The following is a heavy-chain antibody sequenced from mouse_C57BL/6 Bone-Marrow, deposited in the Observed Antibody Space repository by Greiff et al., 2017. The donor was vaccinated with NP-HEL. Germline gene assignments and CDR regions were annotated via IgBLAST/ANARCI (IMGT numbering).Heavy chain of an antibody. V-gene: IGHV5-12*01. Sequence: EVKLMESGGGLVQPGGSLKLSCAASGFTFSDYYMYWVRQTPEKRLEWVAYISNGGGSTYYPDTVKGRFTISRDNAKNTLYLQMSRLKSEDTAMYYCARRVDYYGSSYYAMDYWGQGTSVTVSS. CDR3: ARRVDYYGSSYYAMDY. D-gene: IGHD1-1*01. CDR1: GFTFSDYY. CDR2: ISNGGGST. J-gene: IGHJ4*01.